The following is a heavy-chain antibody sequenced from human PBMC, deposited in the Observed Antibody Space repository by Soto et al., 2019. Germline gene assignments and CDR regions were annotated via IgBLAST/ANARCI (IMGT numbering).Heavy chain of an antibody. CDR2: ISSSSSYI. CDR1: GFTFSSYS. D-gene: IGHD3-10*01. V-gene: IGHV3-21*01. J-gene: IGHJ4*02. Sequence: EVQLVESGGGLVKPGGSLRLSCAASGFTFSSYSMNWVRQAPGKGLEWVSSISSSSSYIYYADSVKGRFTISRDNAKNXLYVQRNSLRAEDTAVYYCARGALRWVGDPYYCDYWGQGTMVTVSS. CDR3: ARGALRWVGDPYYCDY.